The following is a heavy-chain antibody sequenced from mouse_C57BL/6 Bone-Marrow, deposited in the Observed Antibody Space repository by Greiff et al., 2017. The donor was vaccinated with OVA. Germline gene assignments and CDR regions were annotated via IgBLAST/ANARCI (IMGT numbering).Heavy chain of an antibody. V-gene: IGHV1-56*01. Sequence: QVQLQQSGPELVRPGASVKISCKAPGYTFTSHWMQWVRQRPGQGLGWIGEIFPGSGSTSYNEKFKGKATLTVDPSSSTAYMQLSSLTSEDSAVYFCARTGGSLYAMDYWGQGTSVTVSS. J-gene: IGHJ4*01. CDR1: GYTFTSHW. CDR3: ARTGGSLYAMDY. CDR2: IFPGSGST. D-gene: IGHD1-1*02.